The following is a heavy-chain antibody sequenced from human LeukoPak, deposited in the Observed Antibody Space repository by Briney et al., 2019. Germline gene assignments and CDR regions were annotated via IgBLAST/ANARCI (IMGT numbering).Heavy chain of an antibody. CDR3: ARGLPNYYGMDV. J-gene: IGHJ6*02. Sequence: AGGSLRLSCAASGFTLSSFNMNWVRQAPGKGLEWVSSISHTSKYIYYADSVRGRFTISRDNAKNTVYLQMNSLRTEDTAVYYCARGLPNYYGMDVWGQGTTVTVSS. V-gene: IGHV3-21*01. CDR1: GFTLSSFN. CDR2: ISHTSKYI.